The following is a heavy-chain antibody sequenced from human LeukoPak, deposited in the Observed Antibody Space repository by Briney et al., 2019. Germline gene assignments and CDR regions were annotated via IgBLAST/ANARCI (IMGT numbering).Heavy chain of an antibody. J-gene: IGHJ4*02. V-gene: IGHV3-48*04. CDR2: IGSSGTTA. D-gene: IGHD6-13*01. CDR1: GFTFSSYW. CDR3: ARDFSKYYLDY. Sequence: GGSLRLSCEASGFTFSSYWMHWVRQAPGKGLEWVSYIGSSGTTAYYADSVKGRFTISRDNAKNSLYLQMNSLRAEDTAVYYCARDFSKYYLDYWGQGTLVTVSS.